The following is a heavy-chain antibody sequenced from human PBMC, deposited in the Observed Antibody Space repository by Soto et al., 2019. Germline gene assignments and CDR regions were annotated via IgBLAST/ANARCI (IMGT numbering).Heavy chain of an antibody. CDR1: GFSLSTSGMC. J-gene: IGHJ6*02. V-gene: IGHV2-70*01. CDR3: AGNRGGGASNYYYYGMDV. Sequence: SGPTLVNPTQTLTLTCTFSGFSLSTSGMCVSWIRQPPGKALEWLALIDWDDDKYYSTSLKTRLTISKDTSKNQVVLTMTNMDPEGTSTYYWAGNRGGGASNYYYYGMDVWGQGTTVTVSS. D-gene: IGHD1-26*01. CDR2: IDWDDDK.